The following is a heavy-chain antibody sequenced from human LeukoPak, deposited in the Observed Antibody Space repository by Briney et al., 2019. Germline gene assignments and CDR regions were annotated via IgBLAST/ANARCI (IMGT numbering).Heavy chain of an antibody. J-gene: IGHJ4*02. CDR1: GYSFTSYW. D-gene: IGHD3-16*02. CDR3: ARLADDYVWGSYRTVGYFDY. CDR2: IYPGDSDT. Sequence: GESLKISCKGSGYSFTSYWIGWVRQMPGKGLEWMGIIYPGDSDTRYSPSLQGQVTISADKSISTAYLQWSSLKASDTAMYYCARLADDYVWGSYRTVGYFDYWGQGTLVTVSS. V-gene: IGHV5-51*01.